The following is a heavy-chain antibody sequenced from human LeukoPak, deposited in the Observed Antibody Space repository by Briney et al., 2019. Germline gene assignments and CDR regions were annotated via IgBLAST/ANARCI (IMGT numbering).Heavy chain of an antibody. D-gene: IGHD7-27*01. CDR3: TRNWGSDNWFDP. CDR1: GXTVSSNY. CDR2: IYSGGST. J-gene: IGHJ5*02. V-gene: IGHV3-53*01. Sequence: GGSLRLSCAASGXTVSSNYVTWVRQAPGKGLEWVSVIYSGGSTYYADCVKGRFTISRDNSKNTLYLQMNSLRAEDTAVYYCTRNWGSDNWFDPWGQGTLVTVSS.